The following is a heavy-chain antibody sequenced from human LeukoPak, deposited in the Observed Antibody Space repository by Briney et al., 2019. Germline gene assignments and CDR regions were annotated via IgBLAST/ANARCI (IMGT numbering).Heavy chain of an antibody. Sequence: GGSLRLSCAASGFTFSSYGMHWVRQAPGKGLEWVAGINWNGGSTSYADSVKGRFTISRDDAKKSLYLHMNSLRAEDTALYHCAGDGRGGGSYYSDYWGQGTLVTVSS. J-gene: IGHJ4*02. D-gene: IGHD2-15*01. CDR3: AGDGRGGGSYYSDY. CDR1: GFTFSSYG. CDR2: INWNGGST. V-gene: IGHV3-20*01.